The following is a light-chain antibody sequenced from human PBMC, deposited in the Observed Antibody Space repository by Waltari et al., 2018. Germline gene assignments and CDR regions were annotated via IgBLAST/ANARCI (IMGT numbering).Light chain of an antibody. J-gene: IGLJ3*02. CDR1: PGPVTRGHY. CDR3: LLSYSLARLWV. Sequence: QAVVTQEPSLTVSPGGTVTLTCGSSPGPVTRGHYAFWFQQKAGQAPRALIYDTSNRSSWTPARFSGSLLGGKAALTLSGAQPEDEAEYHCLLSYSLARLWVFGGGTRLTVL. CDR2: DTS. V-gene: IGLV7-46*01.